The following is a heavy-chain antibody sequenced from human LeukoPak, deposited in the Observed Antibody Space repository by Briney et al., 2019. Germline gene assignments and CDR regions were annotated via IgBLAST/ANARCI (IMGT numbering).Heavy chain of an antibody. V-gene: IGHV3-21*06. D-gene: IGHD3-22*01. CDR3: VRLRRNSDKSDYYYFYDY. CDR1: GLTFSDYS. CDR2: INPTSSSI. Sequence: PGGSLRLSCAASGLTFSDYSMNGVRQAPGKGLDWVSSINPTSSSIYYADAVKGRFTISRDNARSSLFLQMNSLTAGDTAVYYCVRLRRNSDKSDYYYFYDYWGQGILVTVSS. J-gene: IGHJ4*02.